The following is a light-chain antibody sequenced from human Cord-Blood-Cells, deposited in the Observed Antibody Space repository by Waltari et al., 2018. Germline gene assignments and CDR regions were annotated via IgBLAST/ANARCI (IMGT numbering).Light chain of an antibody. CDR1: QSISSW. CDR3: QQYNSYST. J-gene: IGKJ1*01. V-gene: IGKV1-5*03. Sequence: DIQMTQSPSTPSASVGDRVTITCLASQSISSWLAWYQQKPGKAPKLLIYKASSLESGVPSRFSGSGSGTEFTLTISSLQPDDFATYYCQQYNSYSTFGQGTKVEIK. CDR2: KAS.